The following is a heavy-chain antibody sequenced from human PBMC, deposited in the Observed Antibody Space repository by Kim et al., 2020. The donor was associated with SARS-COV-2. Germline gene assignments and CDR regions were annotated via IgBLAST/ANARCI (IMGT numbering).Heavy chain of an antibody. Sequence: GGSLRLSCAASGFTFSRFGMSWVRQAPGKGLEWVANINGDRSDKYCVDSVKGRFTISIDNAKNALYLQMNSLGVEDTAVYYCARDGYSGYDKALDYWGQGDQVTLSS. CDR2: INGDRSDK. J-gene: IGHJ4*02. V-gene: IGHV3-7*03. CDR1: GFTFSRFG. D-gene: IGHD5-12*01. CDR3: ARDGYSGYDKALDY.